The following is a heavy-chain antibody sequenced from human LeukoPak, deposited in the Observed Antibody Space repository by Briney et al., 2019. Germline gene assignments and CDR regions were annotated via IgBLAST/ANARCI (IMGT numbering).Heavy chain of an antibody. J-gene: IGHJ1*01. CDR1: GYTFTSYY. CDR2: INPSGGST. V-gene: IGHV1-46*01. Sequence: ASVKVSCKASGYTFTSYYMRWVRQAPGQGLEWMGIINPSGGSTSYAQKFQGRVTMARDTSTSTVYMELSSLRSEDTAVYYCARGSSRIEYFQHWGQGTLVTVSS. D-gene: IGHD6-13*01. CDR3: ARGSSRIEYFQH.